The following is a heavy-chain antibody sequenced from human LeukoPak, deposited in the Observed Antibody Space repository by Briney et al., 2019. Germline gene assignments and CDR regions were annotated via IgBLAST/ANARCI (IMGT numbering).Heavy chain of an antibody. Sequence: SETLSLTCAVYGGSFSGYYWSWIRQPPGKGLEWIGEINHSGSTNYNPSLKSRVTISVDTSKNQFSLKLSSVTAADTAVYYCASTNRVTNYYDSSGYPVPAYYYYYYMDVWGKGTTVTVSS. CDR1: GGSFSGYY. CDR2: INHSGST. D-gene: IGHD3-22*01. CDR3: ASTNRVTNYYDSSGYPVPAYYYYYYMDV. V-gene: IGHV4-34*01. J-gene: IGHJ6*03.